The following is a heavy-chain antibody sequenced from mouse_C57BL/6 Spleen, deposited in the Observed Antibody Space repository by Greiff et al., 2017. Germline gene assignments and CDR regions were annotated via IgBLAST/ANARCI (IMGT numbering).Heavy chain of an antibody. CDR3: ARGDSNDAMDY. CDR1: GYTFTDYY. V-gene: IGHV1-26*01. J-gene: IGHJ4*01. D-gene: IGHD2-5*01. Sequence: EVQLQQSGPELVKPGASVKISCKASGYTFTDYYMNWVKQSHGKSLEWIGDINPNNGGTSYNQKFKGKATLTVDKSSSTAYMELRSLTSEDSAVYYCARGDSNDAMDYWGQGTSVTVSS. CDR2: INPNNGGT.